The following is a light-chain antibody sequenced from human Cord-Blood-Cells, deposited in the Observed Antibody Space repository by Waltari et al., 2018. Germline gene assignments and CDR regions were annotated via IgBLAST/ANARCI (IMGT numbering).Light chain of an antibody. J-gene: IGKJ4*01. Sequence: DIHMTQSPSTLSAAVGDRVTTTCRASQRSSSWLAWYQQKPGKAPKLLIYDASSLESGVPSRFSGSGSGTEVTLTISSLQPDDFATYYCQQYNSLITFGGGTKVEIK. CDR2: DAS. V-gene: IGKV1-5*01. CDR3: QQYNSLIT. CDR1: QRSSSW.